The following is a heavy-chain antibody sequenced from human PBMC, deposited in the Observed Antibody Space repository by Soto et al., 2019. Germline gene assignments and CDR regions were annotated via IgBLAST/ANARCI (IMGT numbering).Heavy chain of an antibody. CDR3: ARHLGVKGEAFDF. D-gene: IGHD1-26*01. J-gene: IGHJ3*01. CDR2: LNTDGKDT. Sequence: EMQLVESGGGLVQPGGSLRLSCAASGFTFSRYWMHWVRQAPGKGLVWVSRLNTDGKDTRYADSVKGRFTISRDNAKNTLYLQMNSLRAEDTAVYYCARHLGVKGEAFDFWGQGTMLTVSS. CDR1: GFTFSRYW. V-gene: IGHV3-74*01.